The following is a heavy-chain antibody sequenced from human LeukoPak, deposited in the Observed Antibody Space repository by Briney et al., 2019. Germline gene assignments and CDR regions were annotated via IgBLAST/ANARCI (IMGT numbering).Heavy chain of an antibody. Sequence: GGSLRLSCSASGFTFSSYAMHWVRQAPGKGLEYVSAISSNGGSTYYADSVKGRFTISRDNSKNTLYLQMSSLRAEDTAVYYCVRVPYCSGGSCRLWYFDYWGQGTLVTVSS. D-gene: IGHD2-15*01. V-gene: IGHV3-64D*06. CDR1: GFTFSSYA. CDR2: ISSNGGST. CDR3: VRVPYCSGGSCRLWYFDY. J-gene: IGHJ4*02.